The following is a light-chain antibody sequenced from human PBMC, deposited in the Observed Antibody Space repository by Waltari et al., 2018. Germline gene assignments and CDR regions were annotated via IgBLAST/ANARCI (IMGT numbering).Light chain of an antibody. CDR3: QQYNSYSLLT. J-gene: IGKJ4*01. V-gene: IGKV1-5*03. Sequence: DIQMTQSPFTLSASVGDRVIITCRASQSISNWLAWYQHKPGKAPKLLIDKASTLASGVPSRFSGSGSGTDFSLTISSLQPDDFATYYCQQYNSYSLLTFGGGTKVEIK. CDR2: KAS. CDR1: QSISNW.